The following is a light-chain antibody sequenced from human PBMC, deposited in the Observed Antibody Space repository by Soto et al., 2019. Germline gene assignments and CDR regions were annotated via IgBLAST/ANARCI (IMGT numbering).Light chain of an antibody. CDR1: QSLLHSNAYNY. J-gene: IGKJ4*01. Sequence: DIVMTQSPLSLPVTPGEPASISCRSSQSLLHSNAYNYLDWYLQKPGQSPQLLIYLGSNRASGVPDRFSGSGSGTDFTLKISRVEAEDVGVYYCMQALQTPLTFDGGTKVEIK. CDR3: MQALQTPLT. V-gene: IGKV2-28*01. CDR2: LGS.